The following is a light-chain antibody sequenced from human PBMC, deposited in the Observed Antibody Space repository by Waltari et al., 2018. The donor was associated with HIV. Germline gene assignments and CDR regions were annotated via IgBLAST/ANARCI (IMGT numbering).Light chain of an antibody. CDR3: CSYAGSSTWV. V-gene: IGLV2-23*01. J-gene: IGLJ3*02. Sequence: QSALTQPASVSGSPGQSITISCTGTSSDVGSYNLVSWYQQHPGKAPKRMFYEGSKRPSGVSYRFSGSKSGNTASLTISGLQAEDEADYYCCSYAGSSTWVFGGGTKLTVL. CDR2: EGS. CDR1: SSDVGSYNL.